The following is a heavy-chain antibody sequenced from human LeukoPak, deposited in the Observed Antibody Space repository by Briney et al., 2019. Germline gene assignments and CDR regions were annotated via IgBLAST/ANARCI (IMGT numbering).Heavy chain of an antibody. J-gene: IGHJ3*02. CDR3: ASPRKVDDAFDI. CDR1: GGSFSGYY. Sequence: TPSETLSLTCAVYGGSFSGYYWSWIRQPPGKGLEWIGEINHSGSTNYNPSLKSRVTISVDTSKNQFSLKLSSVTAADTAVYYCASPRKVDDAFDIWGQGTMVTVSS. V-gene: IGHV4-34*01. CDR2: INHSGST.